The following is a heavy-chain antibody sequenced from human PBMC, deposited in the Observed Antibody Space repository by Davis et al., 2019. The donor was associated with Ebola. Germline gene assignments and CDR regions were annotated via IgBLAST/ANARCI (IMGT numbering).Heavy chain of an antibody. Sequence: AASVKVSCKASGYTFTNYYMHWVRQAPGQGLEWMGIINPSDGATYYTQNFQGKVTLTRDTSTGTAYMELRSLRSDDTAVYFCARTSIVGTTTTASDIWGQGTKVTVSS. CDR3: ARTSIVGTTTTASDI. CDR2: INPSDGAT. CDR1: GYTFTNYY. D-gene: IGHD1-26*01. V-gene: IGHV1-46*01. J-gene: IGHJ3*02.